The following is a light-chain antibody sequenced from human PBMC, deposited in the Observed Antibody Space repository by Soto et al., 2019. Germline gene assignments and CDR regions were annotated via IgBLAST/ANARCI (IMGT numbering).Light chain of an antibody. CDR2: AAS. Sequence: DIQLTQSPSFLSASVGDRVTITCRASQDINTYLAWYQQKPGKAPKLLNFAASTLQNGVPSRFSGSGSGTEFTVTITCLKPEDFATYYCQQRTSYPITFGQGTRLEIK. J-gene: IGKJ5*01. CDR1: QDINTY. CDR3: QQRTSYPIT. V-gene: IGKV1-9*01.